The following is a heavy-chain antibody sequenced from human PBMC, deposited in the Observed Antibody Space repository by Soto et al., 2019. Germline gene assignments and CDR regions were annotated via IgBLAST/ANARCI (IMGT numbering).Heavy chain of an antibody. CDR1: GDSISSNSAG. Sequence: QTLSLTCVISGDSISSNSAGWNWIRQSPSRGLEWLGRTYYKSKWNNDYALSVKSRITINPDTSKNQFSLHLYSVTPEDTAVYYCTGITWFRGMDVWGQGTPVTVSS. J-gene: IGHJ6*02. CDR3: TGITWFRGMDV. V-gene: IGHV6-1*01. D-gene: IGHD3-10*01. CDR2: TYYKSKWNN.